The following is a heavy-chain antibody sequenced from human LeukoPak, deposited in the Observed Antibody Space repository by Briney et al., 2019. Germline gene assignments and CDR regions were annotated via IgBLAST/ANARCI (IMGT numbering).Heavy chain of an antibody. Sequence: SETLSLTCTVSGGSISSSTFYWGWIRQPPGKGLEWIGTIYYSGSTFYNPSLKSRVTVSVDTSKNQFSLKLSSLTAADTAVYYCARTWYLIDDAFDIWGQGTMVTVSS. D-gene: IGHD6-13*01. CDR1: GGSISSSTFY. J-gene: IGHJ3*02. CDR2: IYYSGST. V-gene: IGHV4-39*07. CDR3: ARTWYLIDDAFDI.